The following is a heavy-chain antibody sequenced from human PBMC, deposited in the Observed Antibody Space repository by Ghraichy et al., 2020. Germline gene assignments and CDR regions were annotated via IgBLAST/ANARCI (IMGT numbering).Heavy chain of an antibody. V-gene: IGHV3-64D*06. CDR2: LGTAGLTT. D-gene: IGHD1-14*01. CDR3: VRVVTRKQSCLGYLDY. Sequence: GGSLRLSCSVSGFTFRTYSMYWVRQAPGKGLEYVAALGTAGLTTSYADSVKGRFPISSDNSQLTLYIQMSSLRPEDTAIYYCVRVVTRKQSCLGYLDYWGGGSVVIV. J-gene: IGHJ4*02. CDR1: GFTFRTYS.